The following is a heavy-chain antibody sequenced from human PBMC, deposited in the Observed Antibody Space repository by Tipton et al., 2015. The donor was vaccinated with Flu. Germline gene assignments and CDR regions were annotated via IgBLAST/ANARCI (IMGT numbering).Heavy chain of an antibody. Sequence: QVQLVQSGAEVKKPGASVKVSCKASGYTFTSYGISWERQAPGQGLEWMGWISAYNGNTNYAQMLQGRVTMTADTSTGTAYRELRRLGSADTAVYSCAVMVRGVDEVWFDPWGQGTLVTVSS. CDR1: GYTFTSYG. D-gene: IGHD3-10*01. J-gene: IGHJ5*02. CDR3: AVMVRGVDEVWFDP. V-gene: IGHV1-18*01. CDR2: ISAYNGNT.